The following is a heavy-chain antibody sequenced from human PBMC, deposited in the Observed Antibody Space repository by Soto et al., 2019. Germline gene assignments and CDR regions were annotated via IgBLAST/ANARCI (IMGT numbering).Heavy chain of an antibody. CDR1: GYTFTSYG. Sequence: QVKLVQSGAEVKKPGASVKVSCKASGYTFTSYGISWVRQAPGQGLEWMGWISAYNGNTNYAQKLQGRVTMTTDTSTSTAYMELRSLRSDDTAVYYCARGVVATIYYYYYYMDVWGKGTTVTVSS. V-gene: IGHV1-18*01. CDR3: ARGVVATIYYYYYYMDV. J-gene: IGHJ6*03. D-gene: IGHD5-12*01. CDR2: ISAYNGNT.